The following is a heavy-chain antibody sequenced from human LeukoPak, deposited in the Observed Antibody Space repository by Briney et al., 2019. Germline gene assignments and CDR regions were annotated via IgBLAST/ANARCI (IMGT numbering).Heavy chain of an antibody. D-gene: IGHD1-26*01. V-gene: IGHV1-2*02. CDR3: AKSWGEWGSLDI. CDR1: GHTFTDRY. CDR2: IIPSSGGT. J-gene: IGHJ3*02. Sequence: GASVKVSCRSSGHTFTDRYIHWVRQAPGQGLEWMGWIIPSSGGTTYAQNFQGRVTMTRDTSIATAFMELTRLTSDDTAVYYCAKSWGEWGSLDISGQGTVVTVSS.